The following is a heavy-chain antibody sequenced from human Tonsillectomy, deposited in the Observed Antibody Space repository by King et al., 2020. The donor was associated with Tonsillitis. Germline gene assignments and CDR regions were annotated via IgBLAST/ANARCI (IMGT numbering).Heavy chain of an antibody. CDR3: ARPLRAARPFDAFDI. Sequence: QLVQSGAEVKKPGESLKISCKGTGSGITNYWIGWVRQMPGKGLEWMGIIYPTDSETRYSPSFQGQDTISADKSITTAYLQWSSLKASDTAMYYCARPLRAARPFDAFDIWGQGTMVTVSS. CDR2: IYPTDSET. V-gene: IGHV5-51*01. CDR1: GSGITNYW. D-gene: IGHD6-6*01. J-gene: IGHJ3*02.